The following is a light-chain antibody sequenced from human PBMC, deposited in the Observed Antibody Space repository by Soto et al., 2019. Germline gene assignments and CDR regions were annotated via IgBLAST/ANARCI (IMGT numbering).Light chain of an antibody. V-gene: IGLV2-14*01. J-gene: IGLJ1*01. CDR3: SSYTSSSSYA. Sequence: QSVLTQPASVSGSPGQSITISYTGTSSDVGGYNYVSWYQQHPGKAPKLMIYEVSNRPSGVSNRFSGSKSGNTASLTISGLQAEDEADYYCSSYTSSSSYAFGTGTKVTVL. CDR2: EVS. CDR1: SSDVGGYNY.